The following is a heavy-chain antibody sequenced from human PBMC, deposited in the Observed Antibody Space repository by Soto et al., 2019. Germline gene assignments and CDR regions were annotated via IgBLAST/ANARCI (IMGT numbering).Heavy chain of an antibody. CDR1: GGSISSSSYY. D-gene: IGHD4-17*01. CDR3: ARHSPVTRKDGKYWYFDL. V-gene: IGHV4-39*01. CDR2: IYYSGST. Sequence: QLQLQESGPGLVKPSETLSLTCTVSGGSISSSSYYWGWIRQPPGKGLEWIGSIYYSGSTYYNPSLKSRVTISVDTSKNQFSLKLSSVTAADTAVYYCARHSPVTRKDGKYWYFDLWGRGTLVTVSS. J-gene: IGHJ2*01.